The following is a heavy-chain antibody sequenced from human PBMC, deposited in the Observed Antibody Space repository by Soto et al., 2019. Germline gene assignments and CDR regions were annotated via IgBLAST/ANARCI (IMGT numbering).Heavy chain of an antibody. CDR3: ARLYYAAAFDI. D-gene: IGHD2-2*01. Sequence: GGSLRLSCAASGFTFSSYEMNWVRQAPGKGLEWVSYISSSGSTICYADSVKGRFTISRDNAKNSLYLQMNSLRAEDTAVYYCARLYYAAAFDIWGQGTMVTVSS. J-gene: IGHJ3*02. CDR2: ISSSGSTI. V-gene: IGHV3-48*03. CDR1: GFTFSSYE.